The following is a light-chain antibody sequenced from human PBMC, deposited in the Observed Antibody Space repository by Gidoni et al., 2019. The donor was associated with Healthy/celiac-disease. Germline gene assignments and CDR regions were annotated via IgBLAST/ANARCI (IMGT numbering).Light chain of an antibody. CDR2: AAS. Sequence: DIQMTQSPSSLSASVGDRVTITCRASQSISSYLNWYQQKPGKAPKLLIYAASSLQSGVPSRFRGSGSGTDFTLTISSLQPEDCATYYCQQSYSTLLTFGGGTKVEIK. J-gene: IGKJ4*01. CDR3: QQSYSTLLT. V-gene: IGKV1-39*01. CDR1: QSISSY.